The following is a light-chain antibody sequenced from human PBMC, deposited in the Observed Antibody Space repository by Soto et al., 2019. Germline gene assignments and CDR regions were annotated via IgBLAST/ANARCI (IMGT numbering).Light chain of an antibody. CDR2: DVS. V-gene: IGKV3-20*01. Sequence: IVLTQSPGTLSLSPGERATLSCRASQSVTSNYLAWYQQKPGQAPGLLIYDVSSRAPDIPDRFSGSGSGTDFTLTISRLEPEDFAVYYCQQYGSSLPITFGQGTRLEIK. CDR1: QSVTSNY. CDR3: QQYGSSLPIT. J-gene: IGKJ5*01.